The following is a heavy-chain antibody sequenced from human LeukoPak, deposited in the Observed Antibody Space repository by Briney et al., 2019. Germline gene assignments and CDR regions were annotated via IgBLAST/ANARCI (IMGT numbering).Heavy chain of an antibody. CDR1: GFTFSSYA. Sequence: QPGGSLRLSCAASGFTFSSYAMSWVRQAPGKGLEWVSAISGSGGSTYYADSVKGRFTISRDNSKNTLYLQMNSLRAEDTAVYYCAKTQRGTTVTYMDVWGKGTTVTVSS. D-gene: IGHD4-11*01. J-gene: IGHJ6*03. CDR2: ISGSGGST. V-gene: IGHV3-23*01. CDR3: AKTQRGTTVTYMDV.